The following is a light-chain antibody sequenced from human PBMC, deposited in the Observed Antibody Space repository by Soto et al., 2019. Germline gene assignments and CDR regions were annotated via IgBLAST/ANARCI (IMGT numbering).Light chain of an antibody. CDR3: QQYSYSPTWT. Sequence: EIVLTQSPGTLSLSPGERATLSCRASRSVSSGYLAWYQQKTGQTHRLLISGASTRATGIPDRFSGSGSETDFTLTICRLEPEDFAVYYCQQYSYSPTWTFGQGTKVEIK. CDR2: GAS. J-gene: IGKJ1*01. CDR1: RSVSSGY. V-gene: IGKV3-20*01.